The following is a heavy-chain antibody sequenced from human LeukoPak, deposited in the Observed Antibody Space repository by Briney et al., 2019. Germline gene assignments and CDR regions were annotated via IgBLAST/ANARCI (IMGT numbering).Heavy chain of an antibody. J-gene: IGHJ4*02. V-gene: IGHV3-7*01. CDR1: GFTFSTDW. D-gene: IGHD1-26*01. Sequence: GGSLRLSCVVSGFTFSTDWMSWVRQAPGKGLEWVANIKPDGTEQYYAASLKGRFTISRDNAKNSLYLQVNSLRAEDTAVYYCARDRQGGIDDYWGQGTLVTVSS. CDR3: ARDRQGGIDDY. CDR2: IKPDGTEQ.